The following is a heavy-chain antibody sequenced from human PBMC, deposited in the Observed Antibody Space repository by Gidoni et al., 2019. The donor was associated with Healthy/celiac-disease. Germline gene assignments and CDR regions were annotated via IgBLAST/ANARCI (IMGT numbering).Heavy chain of an antibody. CDR2: FDPEDGET. CDR3: ATDFPGSSGWSKWKHKYYYYGMDV. Sequence: QVQLVQSGAEVKKPGASVKVSCKVSGYTLTELSLHWVRQAPGKGLEWMGGFDPEDGETIYAQKCQGRVTMTEDTSTDTAYMELSSLRSEDTAVYYCATDFPGSSGWSKWKHKYYYYGMDVWGQGTTVTVSS. CDR1: GYTLTELS. D-gene: IGHD6-19*01. V-gene: IGHV1-24*01. J-gene: IGHJ6*02.